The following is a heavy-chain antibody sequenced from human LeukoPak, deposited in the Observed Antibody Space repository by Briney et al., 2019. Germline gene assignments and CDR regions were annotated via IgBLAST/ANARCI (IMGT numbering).Heavy chain of an antibody. CDR1: GGSISSYY. CDR3: ASRDWGSAFDI. Sequence: SETLSLTCTVSGGSISSYYWSWLRQPPGKGLEWLGYIYYSGSTNYNPSLKRRVTISVDTSKTQFSLKLSSVTAADTAVYYCASRDWGSAFDIWGQGTMVTVSS. V-gene: IGHV4-59*01. J-gene: IGHJ3*02. CDR2: IYYSGST. D-gene: IGHD2-21*02.